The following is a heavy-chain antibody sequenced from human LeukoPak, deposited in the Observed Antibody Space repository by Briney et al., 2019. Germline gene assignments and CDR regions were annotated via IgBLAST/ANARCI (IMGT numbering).Heavy chain of an antibody. CDR1: GFTFSNYA. J-gene: IGHJ3*01. V-gene: IGHV3-23*01. CDR3: AKDYRGSGYFFDV. D-gene: IGHD3-3*01. CDR2: ISGNGDTT. Sequence: GGSLRLSCAGSGFTFSNYAMSWVRQAPGKGLEWVSVISGNGDTTYYADSVKGRFTVSRDNSKNTLYLQMNSLRAEDTAIYSCAKDYRGSGYFFDVWGQGTMVAVSS.